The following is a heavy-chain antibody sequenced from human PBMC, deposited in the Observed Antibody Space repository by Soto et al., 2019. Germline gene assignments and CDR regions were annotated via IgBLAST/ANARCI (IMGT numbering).Heavy chain of an antibody. CDR2: ISSSSSYI. D-gene: IGHD3-10*01. CDR1: GFTFSSYS. J-gene: IGHJ6*02. Sequence: GGSLRLSCAASGFTFSSYSMNWVRQAPGKGLEWVSSISSSSSYIYYADSVKGRFTISRDNAKNSLYLQMNSLRAEDTAVYYCASVGFGELLSRNMERIYYYYGMDVWGQGTTVTVSS. CDR3: ASVGFGELLSRNMERIYYYYGMDV. V-gene: IGHV3-21*01.